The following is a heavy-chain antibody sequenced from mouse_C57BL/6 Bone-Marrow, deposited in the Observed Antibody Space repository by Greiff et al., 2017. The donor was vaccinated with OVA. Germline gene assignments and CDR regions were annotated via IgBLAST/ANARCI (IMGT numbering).Heavy chain of an antibody. CDR2: INPYNGGT. Sequence: VHVKQSGPVLVKPGASVKMSCKASGYTFTDYYMNWVKQSHGKSLEWIGVINPYNGGTSYNQKFKGKATLTVDKSSSTAYMELNSLTSEDSAVYYCARDPYYGSSYAMDYWGQGTSVTVSS. CDR3: ARDPYYGSSYAMDY. V-gene: IGHV1-19*01. CDR1: GYTFTDYY. D-gene: IGHD1-1*01. J-gene: IGHJ4*01.